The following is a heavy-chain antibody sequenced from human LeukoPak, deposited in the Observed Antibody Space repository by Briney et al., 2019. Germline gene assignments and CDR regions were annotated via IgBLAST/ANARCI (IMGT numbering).Heavy chain of an antibody. CDR2: INSDGSST. CDR3: ARVHSSGWYDAFDI. D-gene: IGHD6-19*01. Sequence: GGSLRLSCAASGFTFSSYWMHWVRQAPGKGLVWVSRINSDGSSTSYADSVKGRFTISRDNAKNTLYLQMNSLRAEDTAVYYCARVHSSGWYDAFDIWGQGTMATVSS. J-gene: IGHJ3*02. CDR1: GFTFSSYW. V-gene: IGHV3-74*01.